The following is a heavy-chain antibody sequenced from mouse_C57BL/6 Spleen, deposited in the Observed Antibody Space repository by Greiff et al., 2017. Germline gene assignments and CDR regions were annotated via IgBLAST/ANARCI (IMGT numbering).Heavy chain of an antibody. CDR1: GFNIKNTY. V-gene: IGHV14-3*01. CDR2: IDPANGNT. D-gene: IGHD1-1*01. Sequence: EVQLQQSVAELVRPGASVKLSCTASGFNIKNTYMHWVKQRPEQGLEWIGRIDPANGNTKYAPKFQGKATITADTSSNTAYLQLSSLTSEDTAIYYCARDYYGSSYPWYFDVWGTGTTVTVSS. CDR3: ARDYYGSSYPWYFDV. J-gene: IGHJ1*03.